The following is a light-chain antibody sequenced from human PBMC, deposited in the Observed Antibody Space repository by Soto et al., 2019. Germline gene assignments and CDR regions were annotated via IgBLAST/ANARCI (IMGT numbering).Light chain of an antibody. Sequence: EIVLTQSPATLSLSPGERATHSCRASQSVRSYLAWYQQKPGQAPRLLIYDASNRATGIPVRFSGSGTGTDFTLTISSLEPEDFAVYYCQQRSDWPLTFGGGTKVEI. J-gene: IGKJ4*01. CDR2: DAS. V-gene: IGKV3-11*01. CDR3: QQRSDWPLT. CDR1: QSVRSY.